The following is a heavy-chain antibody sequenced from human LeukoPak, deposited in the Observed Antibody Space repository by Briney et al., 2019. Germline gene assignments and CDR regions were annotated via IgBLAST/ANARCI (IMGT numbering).Heavy chain of an antibody. CDR2: ISAYNGNT. Sequence: ASVEVSCKASGYTFTSYGISWVRQAPGQGLEWMGWISAYNGNTNYAQKLQGRVTMTTDTSTSTAYMELRSLRSDDTAVYYCARDNYDILTGYWGSPDAFDIWGQGTMVTVSS. J-gene: IGHJ3*02. V-gene: IGHV1-18*01. D-gene: IGHD3-9*01. CDR3: ARDNYDILTGYWGSPDAFDI. CDR1: GYTFTSYG.